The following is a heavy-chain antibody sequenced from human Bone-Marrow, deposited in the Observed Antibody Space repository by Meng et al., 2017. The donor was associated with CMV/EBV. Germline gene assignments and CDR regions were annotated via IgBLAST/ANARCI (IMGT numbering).Heavy chain of an antibody. V-gene: IGHV4-34*01. CDR1: YY. J-gene: IGHJ6*02. CDR3: AREAIFGVVIINPYYYYYGMDV. CDR2: INHSGST. D-gene: IGHD3-3*01. Sequence: YYSSSIRQPPGKGLEWIGEINHSGSTNYNPSLKSRVTISVDTSKNQFSLKLSSVTAADTAVYYCAREAIFGVVIINPYYYYYGMDVWGQGTTVTVSS.